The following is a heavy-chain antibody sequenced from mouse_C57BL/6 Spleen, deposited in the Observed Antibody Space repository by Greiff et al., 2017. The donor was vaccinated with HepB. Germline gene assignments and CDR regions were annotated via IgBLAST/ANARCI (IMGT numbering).Heavy chain of an antibody. CDR3: AKGSSHYAMDY. D-gene: IGHD1-1*01. CDR1: GYTFTNYW. J-gene: IGHJ4*01. V-gene: IGHV1-63*01. Sequence: QVQLQQSGAELVRPGTSVKMSCKASGYTFTNYWIGWAKQRPGHGLEWIGDIYPGGGYTNYNEKFKGKATLTADKSSSTAYKQFSSLTSEDSAIYYCAKGSSHYAMDYWGQGTSVTVSS. CDR2: IYPGGGYT.